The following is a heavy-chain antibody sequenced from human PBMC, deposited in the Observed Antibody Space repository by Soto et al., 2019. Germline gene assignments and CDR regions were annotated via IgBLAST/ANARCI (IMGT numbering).Heavy chain of an antibody. D-gene: IGHD6-19*01. CDR2: IVVGSGNT. J-gene: IGHJ6*02. V-gene: IGHV1-58*02. CDR1: GFTFTSSA. CDR3: ARDRGSGWYPPSYYYGMDV. Sequence: GASVKVSCKASGFTFTSSAMQWVRQARGQRLEWIGWIVVGSGNTNYAQKFQERVTITRDMSTSTAYMELSRLRSDDTAVYYCARDRGSGWYPPSYYYGMDVWGQGTTVTVSS.